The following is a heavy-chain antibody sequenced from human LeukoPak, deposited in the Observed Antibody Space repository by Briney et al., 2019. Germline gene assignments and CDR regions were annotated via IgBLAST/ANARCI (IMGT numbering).Heavy chain of an antibody. J-gene: IGHJ4*02. CDR3: ARTWYSSRWYYFDY. D-gene: IGHD6-13*01. V-gene: IGHV1-2*02. CDR1: GYTFTDYY. Sequence: ASVKVSCKASGYTFTDYYMHWVRQAPGHGLEWMGWINHNSGGTNYAQKFQGRVTMTRDTSISTAYMELSRLRSDDTAVYYCARTWYSSRWYYFDYWGQGTLVTVSS. CDR2: INHNSGGT.